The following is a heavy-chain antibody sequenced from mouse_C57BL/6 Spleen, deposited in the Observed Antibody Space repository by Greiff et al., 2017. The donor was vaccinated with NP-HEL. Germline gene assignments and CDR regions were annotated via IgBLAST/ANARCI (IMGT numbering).Heavy chain of an antibody. J-gene: IGHJ2*01. CDR2: INPNNGGT. Sequence: EVQLQQSGPELVKPGASVKIPCKASGYTFTDYNMDWVKQSHGKSLEWIGDINPNNGGTIYNQKFKGKATLTVDKSSSTAYMELRSLTSEDTAVYYCARSLLPRHNYFDYWGQGTTLTGSS. CDR1: GYTFTDYN. CDR3: ARSLLPRHNYFDY. V-gene: IGHV1-18*01. D-gene: IGHD2-12*01.